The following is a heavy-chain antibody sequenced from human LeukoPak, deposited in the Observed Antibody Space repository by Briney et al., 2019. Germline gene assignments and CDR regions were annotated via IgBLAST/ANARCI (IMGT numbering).Heavy chain of an antibody. Sequence: GGSLRLSCAASGFTFDDYGMSWVRQAPGKGLEWVSGINWNGGSIGYADSVKGRFTISRDNAKNSLYLQMNSLRAEDTAVYYCAKALRPFGELLEGYWGQGTLVTVSS. V-gene: IGHV3-20*04. CDR1: GFTFDDYG. D-gene: IGHD3-10*01. CDR3: AKALRPFGELLEGY. CDR2: INWNGGSI. J-gene: IGHJ4*02.